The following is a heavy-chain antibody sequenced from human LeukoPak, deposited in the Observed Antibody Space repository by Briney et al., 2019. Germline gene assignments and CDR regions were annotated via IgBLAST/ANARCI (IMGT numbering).Heavy chain of an antibody. CDR1: GYTFTRYY. D-gene: IGHD6-6*01. CDR3: VREVSSSSLVDY. CDR2: INPNSGGT. Sequence: ASVKVSCKASGYTFTRYYMHWVRQAPGQGLEWMGWINPNSGGTNYAQKFQGRVTMTRDTSISTAYMELSRLRSDDTAVYYCVREVSSSSLVDYWGQGTLVTVSS. J-gene: IGHJ4*02. V-gene: IGHV1-2*02.